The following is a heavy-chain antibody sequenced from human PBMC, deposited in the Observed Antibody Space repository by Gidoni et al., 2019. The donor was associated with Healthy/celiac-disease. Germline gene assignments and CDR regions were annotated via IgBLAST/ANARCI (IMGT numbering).Heavy chain of an antibody. J-gene: IGHJ6*02. Sequence: QVQLVQSGAEVKKPGASVKVSCKASGYTFTSYDINWVRQATGQGLEWMGWMNPNSGNTGYEQKCQGRGTMTRNTSISTAYMELSSLRSEDTAVYYCARGGVVPAAIPTYYYYGMDVWGQGTTVTVSS. CDR1: GYTFTSYD. D-gene: IGHD2-2*02. V-gene: IGHV1-8*01. CDR2: MNPNSGNT. CDR3: ARGGVVPAAIPTYYYYGMDV.